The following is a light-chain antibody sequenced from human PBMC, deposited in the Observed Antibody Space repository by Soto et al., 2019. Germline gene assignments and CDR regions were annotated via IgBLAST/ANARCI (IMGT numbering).Light chain of an antibody. CDR1: QSISSY. J-gene: IGKJ5*01. Sequence: DIQMTQSPSSLSASVGDRVTITCRASQSISSYLNWYQQKPGKAPKLLICAASSLQSGVPSRFSGSGSGTAFTLTISSLQPEDFATYYCQQSYSTSITFGQGTRLKIK. CDR3: QQSYSTSIT. CDR2: AAS. V-gene: IGKV1-39*01.